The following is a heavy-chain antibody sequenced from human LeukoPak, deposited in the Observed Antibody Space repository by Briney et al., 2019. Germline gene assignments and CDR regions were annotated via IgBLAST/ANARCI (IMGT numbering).Heavy chain of an antibody. CDR2: IYYSGST. V-gene: IGHV4-59*01. J-gene: IGHJ4*02. Sequence: SETLSLTCTVSGGSISSYYWSWIRQPPGKGLEWIGYIYYSGSTNYNPSLKSRVTISVDTSKNQFSLKLSSVTAADTAVYYCARGGWEGYYLSRLYFDYWGQETLVTVSS. CDR1: GGSISSYY. D-gene: IGHD3-3*01. CDR3: ARGGWEGYYLSRLYFDY.